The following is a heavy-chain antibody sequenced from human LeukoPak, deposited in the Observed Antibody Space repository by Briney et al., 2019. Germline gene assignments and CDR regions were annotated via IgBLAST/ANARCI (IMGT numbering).Heavy chain of an antibody. CDR1: GFTFSTYW. J-gene: IGHJ4*02. CDR2: IKQDSSGK. CDR3: ARDSAGNDY. D-gene: IGHD6-13*01. V-gene: IGHV3-7*01. Sequence: GGSLRLSCAASGFTFSTYWMSWVRQAPGKGLEWGANIKQDSSGKYYVDSVKGRFTISRDNAKNSLYLQMNSLRAEDTAMYYCARDSAGNDYWGQGTLVTVSS.